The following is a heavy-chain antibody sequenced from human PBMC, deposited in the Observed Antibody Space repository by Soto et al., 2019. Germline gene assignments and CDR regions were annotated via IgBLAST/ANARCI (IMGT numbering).Heavy chain of an antibody. CDR2: ISYDGSNK. D-gene: IGHD4-4*01. CDR3: ARPRWRDDYNWGYFDL. J-gene: IGHJ2*01. V-gene: IGHV3-30-3*01. CDR1: GFTFSSYA. Sequence: QVQLVESGGGVVQPGRSLRLSCAASGFTFSSYAMHWVRQAPGKGLEWVAVISYDGSNKYYADSVKGRFTISRDNSKNPLYRRMNSLRAEDTAVYYWARPRWRDDYNWGYFDLWGRGTLVTVSS.